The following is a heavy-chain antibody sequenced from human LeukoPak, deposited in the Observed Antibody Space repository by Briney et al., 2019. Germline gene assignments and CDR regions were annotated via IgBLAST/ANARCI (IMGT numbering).Heavy chain of an antibody. D-gene: IGHD4-11*01. Sequence: SETLSLTCTVSGYSISSGYYWGWIRQPPGKGLEWIGYIYYSGSTNYNPSLKSRVTISVDTSKNQFSLKLSSVTAADTAVYYCARSSNYVRWFDPWGQGTLVTVSS. CDR3: ARSSNYVRWFDP. V-gene: IGHV4-61*01. CDR1: GYSISSGYY. J-gene: IGHJ5*02. CDR2: IYYSGST.